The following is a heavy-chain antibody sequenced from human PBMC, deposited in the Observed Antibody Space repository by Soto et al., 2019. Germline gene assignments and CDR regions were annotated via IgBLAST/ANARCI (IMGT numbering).Heavy chain of an antibody. J-gene: IGHJ4*01. D-gene: IGHD3-22*01. Sequence: SVKVSCKASGYTFTGYYMHWVRQAPGQGLEWMGRINPNIGIANYAQKFQGRVTITADKSTSTAYMELSRLRSEDTAVYYCAGLYPYESSGYHLNYWGHGTQVTVSS. V-gene: IGHV1-69*02. CDR2: INPNIGIA. CDR3: AGLYPYESSGYHLNY. CDR1: GYTFTGYY.